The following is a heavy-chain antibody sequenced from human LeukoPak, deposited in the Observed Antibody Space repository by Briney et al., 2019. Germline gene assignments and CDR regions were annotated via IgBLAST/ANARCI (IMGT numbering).Heavy chain of an antibody. D-gene: IGHD5-18*01. J-gene: IGHJ4*02. V-gene: IGHV1-2*06. Sequence: ASVKVSCKASGYTFTGYYMHWVRQAPGQGLEWMGRINPNSGGTNYAQKFQGRVTMTRDTSISTAYMELSRLRSDDTAVYYCARDLGYRGYSYGAEVYYWGQGTLVTVSS. CDR2: INPNSGGT. CDR1: GYTFTGYY. CDR3: ARDLGYRGYSYGAEVYY.